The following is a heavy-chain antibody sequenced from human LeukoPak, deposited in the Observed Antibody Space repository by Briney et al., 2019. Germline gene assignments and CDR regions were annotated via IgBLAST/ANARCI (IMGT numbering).Heavy chain of an antibody. CDR2: IYYSGST. Sequence: SETLSLTCTVSGGSISSYYWSWIRQPPGKGLEWIGYIYYSGSTNYNPSLKSRVTISVDTSKNQFSLKLSSGTAADTAVYYCARVSRRFGFDYWGQGTLVTVSS. D-gene: IGHD3-10*01. V-gene: IGHV4-59*01. J-gene: IGHJ4*02. CDR3: ARVSRRFGFDY. CDR1: GGSISSYY.